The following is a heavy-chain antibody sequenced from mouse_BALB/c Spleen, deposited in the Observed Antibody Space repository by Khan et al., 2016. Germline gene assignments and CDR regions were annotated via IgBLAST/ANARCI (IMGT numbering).Heavy chain of an antibody. Sequence: EVQLQESGPGLVKPSQSLSLTCTVTGYSITSDYAWNWIRQFPGNKLEWMGYISYSGSTSYNPSLKSRISITRDTSKNQFFLQLNSVTTEDTATYYCAINWGEEDYWGQGTLVTVSA. CDR3: AINWGEEDY. V-gene: IGHV3-2*02. D-gene: IGHD4-1*02. CDR1: GYSITSDYA. J-gene: IGHJ3*01. CDR2: ISYSGST.